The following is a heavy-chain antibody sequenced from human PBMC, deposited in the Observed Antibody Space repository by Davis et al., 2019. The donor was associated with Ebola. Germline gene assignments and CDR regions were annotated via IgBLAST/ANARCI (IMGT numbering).Heavy chain of an antibody. D-gene: IGHD2-15*01. CDR3: ARGGYCSGGSCYIDWFDP. CDR2: INPNSGGT. CDR1: GYTFTGYY. J-gene: IGHJ5*02. Sequence: AASVKVPCKASGYTFTGYYMHWARQAPGQGLEWMGWINPNSGGTNYAQKFQGWVTMTRDTSISTAYMELSRLRSDDTAVYYCARGGYCSGGSCYIDWFDPWGQGTLVTVSS. V-gene: IGHV1-2*04.